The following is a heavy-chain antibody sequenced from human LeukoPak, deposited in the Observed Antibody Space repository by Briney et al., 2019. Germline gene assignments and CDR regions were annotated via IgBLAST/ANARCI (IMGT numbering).Heavy chain of an antibody. CDR3: ARDSRYESSSWYGRE. Sequence: ASVKVSCKASGYTFTSYGISWVRQAPGQGLEWMGRISAYNGSTNYAQKLQGRVTMTTDTSTSTAYMELRSLRSDDTAVYYCARDSRYESSSWYGREWGQGTLVTVSS. D-gene: IGHD6-13*01. CDR2: ISAYNGST. J-gene: IGHJ4*02. CDR1: GYTFTSYG. V-gene: IGHV1-18*01.